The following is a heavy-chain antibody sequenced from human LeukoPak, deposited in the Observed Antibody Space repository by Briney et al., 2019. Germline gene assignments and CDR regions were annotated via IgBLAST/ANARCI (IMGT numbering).Heavy chain of an antibody. Sequence: GRSLRLSCAASGFTFSSYWMSWVRQAPGKGLEWVANIKQDGSEKYYVDSVKGRFTISRDNAKNSLYLQMNSLRAEDTAVYYCARDGERFLEWLLSNYYYYMDVWGKGTTVTVSS. J-gene: IGHJ6*03. CDR1: GFTFSSYW. CDR2: IKQDGSEK. V-gene: IGHV3-7*01. CDR3: ARDGERFLEWLLSNYYYYMDV. D-gene: IGHD3-3*01.